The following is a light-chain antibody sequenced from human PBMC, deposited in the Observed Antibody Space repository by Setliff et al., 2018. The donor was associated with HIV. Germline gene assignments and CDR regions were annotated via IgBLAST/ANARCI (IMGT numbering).Light chain of an antibody. CDR3: SSYTTSSTRV. J-gene: IGLJ1*01. Sequence: QPVLAQPASVSGSPGQSITISCTGSRSDIGTYNYVSWYQQHPGKAPKLMIYDVSNRPSGVSDRFSGSKSGNTASLTISGVQAEDEADYYCSSYTTSSTRVLGTGTKVTV. CDR2: DVS. CDR1: RSDIGTYNY. V-gene: IGLV2-14*01.